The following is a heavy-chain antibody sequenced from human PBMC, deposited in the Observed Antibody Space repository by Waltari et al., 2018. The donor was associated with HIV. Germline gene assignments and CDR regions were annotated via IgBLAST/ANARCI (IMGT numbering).Heavy chain of an antibody. Sequence: QVQLVQSGAEVKKPGASVKVSCKASGYTFTGYYMNWVRQAPGKGLEWMGWISPNSGATNYAQKLQGRVTMTRDTSISTAYMDLSRLRSDDTAGYYCVRDRLEGAFEIWGQGTMVTVSS. D-gene: IGHD3-3*01. J-gene: IGHJ3*02. CDR3: VRDRLEGAFEI. CDR1: GYTFTGYY. CDR2: ISPNSGAT. V-gene: IGHV1-2*02.